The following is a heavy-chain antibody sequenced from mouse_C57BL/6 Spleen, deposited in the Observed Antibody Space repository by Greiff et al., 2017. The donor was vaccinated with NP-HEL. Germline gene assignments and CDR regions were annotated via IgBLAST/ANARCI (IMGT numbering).Heavy chain of an antibody. Sequence: QVQLQQPGAELVKPGASVKVSCKASGYTFTSYWMHWVKQRPGQGLEWIGRIHPSDSDTNYNQKFTGKATLTVDKSSSTAYMQLSSLTSEDSAVYYWAMRTVYGSTLYYAMDYWGQGTSVTVSS. CDR3: AMRTVYGSTLYYAMDY. V-gene: IGHV1-74*01. CDR2: IHPSDSDT. CDR1: GYTFTSYW. D-gene: IGHD1-1*01. J-gene: IGHJ4*01.